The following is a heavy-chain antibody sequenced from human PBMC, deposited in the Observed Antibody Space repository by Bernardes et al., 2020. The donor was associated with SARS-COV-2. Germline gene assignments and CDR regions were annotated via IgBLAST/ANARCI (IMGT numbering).Heavy chain of an antibody. Sequence: SDPLPLICAVCGESVSGYYWSWIRQPPGKGLEWIGEIHRSGSTNHNPSHKSRVTVSVDMSKNQVALRLSSVTAADTAVYYCARSVGGAYRVFDYWGQGTLVIVSS. J-gene: IGHJ4*02. CDR1: GESVSGYY. CDR3: ARSVGGAYRVFDY. D-gene: IGHD3-16*01. CDR2: IHRSGST. V-gene: IGHV4-34*01.